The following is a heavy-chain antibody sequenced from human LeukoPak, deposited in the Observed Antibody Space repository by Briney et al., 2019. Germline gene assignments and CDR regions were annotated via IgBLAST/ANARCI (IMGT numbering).Heavy chain of an antibody. CDR1: GFTFSSYA. Sequence: GGSLRLSCAASGFTFSSYAMSWVRQAPGKGLEWVSAISGSGGSTYYADSVKGRFTISRDNSKNTLYLQMNSLRAEDTAVYYCAKVGYDFWSGYYNYWGQGTLVTVSS. V-gene: IGHV3-23*01. D-gene: IGHD3-3*01. CDR2: ISGSGGST. J-gene: IGHJ4*02. CDR3: AKVGYDFWSGYYNY.